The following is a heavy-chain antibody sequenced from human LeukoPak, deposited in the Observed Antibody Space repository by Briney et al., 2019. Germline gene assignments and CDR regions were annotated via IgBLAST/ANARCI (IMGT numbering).Heavy chain of an antibody. CDR1: GYTLTELS. D-gene: IGHD6-13*01. J-gene: IGHJ1*01. CDR3: ATDHGRATSGWSAAAREFQH. CDR2: FDPEDGET. Sequence: ASEKVSCKVSGYTLTELSMHWVRQAPGKGLEWMGGFDPEDGETIYAQKFQGRVTMTEDTSTDTAYMELSSLRSEDTAVYYCATDHGRATSGWSAAAREFQHWGQGTLVTVSS. V-gene: IGHV1-24*01.